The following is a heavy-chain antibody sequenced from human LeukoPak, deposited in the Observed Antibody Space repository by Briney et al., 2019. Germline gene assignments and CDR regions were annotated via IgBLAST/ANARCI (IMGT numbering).Heavy chain of an antibody. CDR3: ARGGVDTAMVYYDY. V-gene: IGHV1-69*05. J-gene: IGHJ4*02. Sequence: SSVKVSCKASGGTFSSYTISWVRQAPGQGLEWMGGIIPIFGTANYAQKFQGRVTITTDESTSTAYMELSSLRSEDTAVYYCARGGVDTAMVYYDYWGQGTLVTVSS. CDR2: IIPIFGTA. CDR1: GGTFSSYT. D-gene: IGHD5-18*01.